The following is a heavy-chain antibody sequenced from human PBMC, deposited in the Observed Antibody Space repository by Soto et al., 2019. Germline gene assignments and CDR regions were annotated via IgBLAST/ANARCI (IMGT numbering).Heavy chain of an antibody. D-gene: IGHD3-10*01. V-gene: IGHV1-2*04. Sequence: ASVKVSCKASGYTFTGYYMHWVRQAPGQGLEWMGWINPNSGGTNYAQKFQGWVTMTRDTSISTAYMELSRLRSDDTAVYYCEREGGSGSYYGAFDIWAQGTMVTV. J-gene: IGHJ3*02. CDR3: EREGGSGSYYGAFDI. CDR1: GYTFTGYY. CDR2: INPNSGGT.